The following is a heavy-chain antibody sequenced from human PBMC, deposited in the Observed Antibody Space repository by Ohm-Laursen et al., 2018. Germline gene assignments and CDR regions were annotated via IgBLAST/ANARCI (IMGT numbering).Heavy chain of an antibody. CDR3: ARDQGIAYYYYDSSGPHSDDAFGI. J-gene: IGHJ3*02. Sequence: SLRLSCAASGSTLARFWMKWVRQTPGKGLEWVANMNHDGSLINYVDSVKGRFTISRDNAKNSLYLQMNSLRAEDTAVYYCARDQGIAYYYYDSSGPHSDDAFGIWGQGTMVTVSS. V-gene: IGHV3-7*01. D-gene: IGHD3-22*01. CDR2: MNHDGSLI. CDR1: GSTLARFW.